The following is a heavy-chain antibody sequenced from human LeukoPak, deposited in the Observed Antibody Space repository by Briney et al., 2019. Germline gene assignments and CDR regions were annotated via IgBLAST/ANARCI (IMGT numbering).Heavy chain of an antibody. J-gene: IGHJ6*03. V-gene: IGHV4-4*09. Sequence: SETLSLTCTVSGGSISSYYWSWIRQPPGKGLEWIGYIYTSGSTNYNPSLKSRVTISVDTSKNQFSLKLSSVTAADTAVYYCARLHRKWVQGLSSGLSYYYYYMDVRGKGTTVTVSS. CDR2: IYTSGST. CDR1: GGSISSYY. D-gene: IGHD6-6*01. CDR3: ARLHRKWVQGLSSGLSYYYYYMDV.